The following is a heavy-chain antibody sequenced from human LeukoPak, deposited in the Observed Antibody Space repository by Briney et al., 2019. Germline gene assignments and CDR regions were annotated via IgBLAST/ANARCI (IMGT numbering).Heavy chain of an antibody. Sequence: PGGSLSLSCAAYGFTFSSYAMSWVRQPPGKGLEWVSAISGSGGSTYYADSVKGRFTISRDNSKNTLYLKMNSLRAEDTAVYYCAKDTYDIARMEYFQHWGQGTLVTVSS. D-gene: IGHD3-9*01. CDR1: GFTFSSYA. J-gene: IGHJ1*01. CDR3: AKDTYDIARMEYFQH. CDR2: ISGSGGST. V-gene: IGHV3-23*01.